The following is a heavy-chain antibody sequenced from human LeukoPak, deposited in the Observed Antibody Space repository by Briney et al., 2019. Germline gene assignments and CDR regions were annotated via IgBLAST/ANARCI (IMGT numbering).Heavy chain of an antibody. Sequence: VASVKVSCKPSRYTFTDYYMHWVRQAPGQGLEWMGWINPHSGGTKYAQKFQGRATMSRDTSISTAYMELSRLRSDDTAVYYCARVMPLEGSGSDTLDYWGQGALVTASS. J-gene: IGHJ4*02. CDR1: RYTFTDYY. CDR2: INPHSGGT. CDR3: ARVMPLEGSGSDTLDY. D-gene: IGHD3-10*01. V-gene: IGHV1-2*02.